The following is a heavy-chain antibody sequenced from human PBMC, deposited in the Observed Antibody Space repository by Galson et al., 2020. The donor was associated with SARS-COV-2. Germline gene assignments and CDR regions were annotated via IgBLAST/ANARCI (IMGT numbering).Heavy chain of an antibody. V-gene: IGHV5-51*01. CDR3: ARRKRGSSGYDPFYFDY. D-gene: IGHD5-12*01. CDR1: GYSFTSYW. CDR2: IYPGDSDT. Sequence: GDSLKISCKGSGYSFTSYWIGWVRQMPGKGLEWMGIIYPGDSDTRYSPSFQGQVTISADKSITTAYLQWSSLKASDTAMYYCARRKRGSSGYDPFYFDYWGQGTLVTVSS. J-gene: IGHJ4*02.